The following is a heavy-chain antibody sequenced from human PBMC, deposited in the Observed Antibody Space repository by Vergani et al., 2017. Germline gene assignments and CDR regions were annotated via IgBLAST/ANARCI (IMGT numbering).Heavy chain of an antibody. CDR3: AKDSVRQLDSYYYYWMDV. J-gene: IGHJ6*02. CDR1: GFTFDDYA. CDR2: ISRNSGSI. V-gene: IGHV3-9*01. Sequence: VQLVESGGGLVQPGRSLRLSCAASGFTFDDYAMHWVRQAPGKGLEWVSGISRNSGSIGYADSVKGRFTISRDNAKNSLYLQMNSLRAEDTALYYCAKDSVRQLDSYYYYWMDVWGQGTTVTVSS. D-gene: IGHD6-6*01.